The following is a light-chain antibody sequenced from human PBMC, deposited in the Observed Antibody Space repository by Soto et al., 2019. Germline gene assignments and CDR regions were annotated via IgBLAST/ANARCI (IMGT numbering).Light chain of an antibody. J-gene: IGLJ3*02. Sequence: QSVLAQPPSVSGAPGQRVTISCSNIGAAYDVHWYQQLPGTAPKLLIFGNSRRTSGVPDRFSGAKSGTSASLAITGLQAEDEADYYCQSYDRNLRGWVFGGGTKLTVL. V-gene: IGLV1-40*01. CDR2: GNS. CDR1: NIGAAYD. CDR3: QSYDRNLRGWV.